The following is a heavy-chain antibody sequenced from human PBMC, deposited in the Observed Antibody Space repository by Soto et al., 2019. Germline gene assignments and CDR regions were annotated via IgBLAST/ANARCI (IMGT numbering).Heavy chain of an antibody. CDR2: INSDGNST. Sequence: EVQLVESGGGLVQPGGSLRLSCAASGFTFSPFWMHWVRQVPGKGPVWVSRINSDGNSTSYAESVKGRFTISRDNAKNTLYLQMNSLRAEYTAVYYCARGSNPFDYWGQGTLVTVSS. CDR3: ARGSNPFDY. CDR1: GFTFSPFW. D-gene: IGHD4-4*01. V-gene: IGHV3-74*01. J-gene: IGHJ4*02.